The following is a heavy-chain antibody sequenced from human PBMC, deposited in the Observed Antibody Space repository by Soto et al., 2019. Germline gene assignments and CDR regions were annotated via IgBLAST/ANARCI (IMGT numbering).Heavy chain of an antibody. Sequence: QITLKEAGPTLVKPTQTLTLTCTFSGFSLSTSGVGVGWIRQPPGKALEWLALIYWNDDKRYSPSLKSRLTITKDTTKNQVVLTMTNMDPVDTATYYCAHRGWYSTFDYWGQGTLVTVSS. CDR3: AHRGWYSTFDY. J-gene: IGHJ4*02. CDR1: GFSLSTSGVG. CDR2: IYWNDDK. V-gene: IGHV2-5*01. D-gene: IGHD6-13*01.